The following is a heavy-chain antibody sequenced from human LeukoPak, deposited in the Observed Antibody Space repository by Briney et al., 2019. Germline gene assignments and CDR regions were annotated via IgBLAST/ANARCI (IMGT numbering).Heavy chain of an antibody. D-gene: IGHD3-22*01. CDR2: ISYDGSDK. V-gene: IGHV3-30*04. Sequence: PGGSLRLSCAASGFTFSSDAMYWVCQGPGKGLERVSVISYDGSDKYYADSVNSRFTISTDNTKNTQYLQMNSLRVEDTAVYYGEREAYYYDSSGYYPYYFDYWGQGTLVTVSS. CDR1: GFTFSSDA. CDR3: EREAYYYDSSGYYPYYFDY. J-gene: IGHJ4*02.